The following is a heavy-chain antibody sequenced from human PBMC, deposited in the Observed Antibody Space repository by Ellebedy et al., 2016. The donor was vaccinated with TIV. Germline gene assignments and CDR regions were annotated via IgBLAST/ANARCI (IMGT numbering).Heavy chain of an antibody. CDR1: GGTFISYA. CDR2: IIPIFGTV. D-gene: IGHD6-19*01. J-gene: IGHJ6*02. Sequence: ASVKVSXXASGGTFISYAISWVRQAPGQGLEWMGGIIPIFGTVNHAQKFQGRVTITADESTSTAYMELSSLRSDDTAVYYCARGLIGSGYGMDVWGQGTTVTVSS. CDR3: ARGLIGSGYGMDV. V-gene: IGHV1-69*13.